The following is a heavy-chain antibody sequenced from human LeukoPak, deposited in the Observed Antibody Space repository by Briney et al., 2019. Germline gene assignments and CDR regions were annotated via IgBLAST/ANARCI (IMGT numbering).Heavy chain of an antibody. CDR3: AKEARLYSSSWSNYFDY. CDR1: GFTFSSYG. Sequence: PGGSLRLSCAASGFTFSSYGMHWVRQAPGKGLEWVAVISYDGSNRYYADSVKGRFTISRDNSKNTLYLQMNSLRAEDTAVCYCAKEARLYSSSWSNYFDYWGQGTLVTVSS. V-gene: IGHV3-30*18. J-gene: IGHJ4*02. D-gene: IGHD6-13*01. CDR2: ISYDGSNR.